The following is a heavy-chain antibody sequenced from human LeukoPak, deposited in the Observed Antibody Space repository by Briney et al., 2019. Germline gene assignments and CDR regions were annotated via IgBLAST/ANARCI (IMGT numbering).Heavy chain of an antibody. V-gene: IGHV3-30*18. CDR2: ISYDGSNK. J-gene: IGHJ4*02. D-gene: IGHD3-16*01. Sequence: GGSLRLSCAASGFTFSSYGMHWVRQAPGKGLEWVAVISYDGSNKYYADSVKGRFTISRDNSKNTLYLQMNSLRAEDTAAYYCAKDEYVPFDYWGQGTLVTVSS. CDR3: AKDEYVPFDY. CDR1: GFTFSSYG.